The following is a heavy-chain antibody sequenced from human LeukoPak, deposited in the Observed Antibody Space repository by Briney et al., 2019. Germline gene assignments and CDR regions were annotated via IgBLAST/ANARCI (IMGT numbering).Heavy chain of an antibody. CDR3: ARSALTMVRGVFQH. CDR1: GFTFSSYA. V-gene: IGHV3-30*04. CDR2: ISHDGSNK. J-gene: IGHJ1*01. D-gene: IGHD3-10*01. Sequence: PGGSLRLSCAASGFTFSSYAMHWVRQAPGKGLEWVAVISHDGSNKYYADSVKGRFTISRDNSKNTLYLQMNSLRAEDTAVYYCARSALTMVRGVFQHWGQGTLVTVSS.